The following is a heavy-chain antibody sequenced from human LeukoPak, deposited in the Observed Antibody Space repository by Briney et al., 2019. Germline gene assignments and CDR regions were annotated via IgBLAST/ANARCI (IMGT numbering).Heavy chain of an antibody. J-gene: IGHJ4*02. CDR1: GITLSNYG. CDR3: AKRGVVIRVLVAFHKEAYYFDS. Sequence: GGSLRLSCAVSGITLSNYGMSWVRQAPGKGLEWVAGISDSGGRTNYADSVKGRFTISRDNPKNTLYLQMNSLRAEDTAVYFCAKRGVVIRVLVAFHKEAYYFDSWGQGALVTVSS. V-gene: IGHV3-23*01. D-gene: IGHD3-10*01. CDR2: ISDSGGRT.